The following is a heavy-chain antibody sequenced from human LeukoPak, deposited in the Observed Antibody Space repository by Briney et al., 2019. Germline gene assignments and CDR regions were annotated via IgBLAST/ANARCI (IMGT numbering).Heavy chain of an antibody. Sequence: SETLSLTCTVSGGSISSYYWSWIPQPAGQGLEWIGRIYTSVSTNSNPSLVSRVTMSVDTSKNQFSLKLSSVTAADTAVYYCARRGVIAAAVFYWGQGTLVTVSS. CDR3: ARRGVIAAAVFY. CDR2: IYTSVST. V-gene: IGHV4-4*07. CDR1: GGSISSYY. J-gene: IGHJ4*02. D-gene: IGHD6-13*01.